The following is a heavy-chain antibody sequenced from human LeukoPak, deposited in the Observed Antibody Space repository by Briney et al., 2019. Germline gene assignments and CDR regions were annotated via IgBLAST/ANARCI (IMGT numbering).Heavy chain of an antibody. J-gene: IGHJ4*02. CDR1: GFTFSSYA. CDR3: AIMHPYYDGSGYWVQ. Sequence: GESLRLSCAASGFTFSSYAMSWVRQAPGKGLEWVSGISTSGASTSNADSVKGRFTISRDNPRNTLYMQKNSLRAEDTALYYCAIMHPYYDGSGYWVQWGQGTLVTVSS. D-gene: IGHD3-22*01. V-gene: IGHV3-23*01. CDR2: ISTSGAST.